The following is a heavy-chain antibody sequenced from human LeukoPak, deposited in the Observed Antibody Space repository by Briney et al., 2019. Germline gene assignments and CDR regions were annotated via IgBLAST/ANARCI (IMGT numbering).Heavy chain of an antibody. CDR2: ISSSSSYI. Sequence: GGSLRLSCAASGFTFSSCSMNWVRQAPGKGLEWVSSISSSSSYIYYADSVKGRFTISRDNAKNSLYLQMNSLRAEDTAVYYCAREAVDANGDGAGAFDIWGQGTMVTVSS. V-gene: IGHV3-21*01. CDR3: AREAVDANGDGAGAFDI. J-gene: IGHJ3*02. CDR1: GFTFSSCS. D-gene: IGHD6-19*01.